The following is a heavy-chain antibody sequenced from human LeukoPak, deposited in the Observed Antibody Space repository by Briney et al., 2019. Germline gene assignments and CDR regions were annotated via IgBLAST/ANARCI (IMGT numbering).Heavy chain of an antibody. Sequence: SETLSLTCAVYGGSFSGYYWSWIRQPPGKGLEWIGEINHSGSTNYNPSLKSRVTILVDTSENQFSLKLSSVTAADTAVYYCARAYSSGWYIFWGQGTLVTVSS. CDR2: INHSGST. CDR3: ARAYSSGWYIF. D-gene: IGHD6-19*01. V-gene: IGHV4-34*01. J-gene: IGHJ4*02. CDR1: GGSFSGYY.